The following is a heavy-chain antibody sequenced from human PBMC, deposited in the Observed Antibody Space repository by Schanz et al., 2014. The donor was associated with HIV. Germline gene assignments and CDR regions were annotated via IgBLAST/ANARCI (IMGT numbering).Heavy chain of an antibody. Sequence: VHLVESGGGLVKPGGSLRLSCAASGFTFSDYSMHWVRQAPGKGLEWVAAIWYDGSNKFYSDSVKGRFTISRDNSKNTLYLQMNNLRAEDTAVYGCARQGLRFSFWLDYWGQGTPVTVS. CDR2: IWYDGSNK. J-gene: IGHJ4*02. V-gene: IGHV3-33*08. CDR3: ARQGLRFSFWLDY. CDR1: GFTFSDYS. D-gene: IGHD4-17*01.